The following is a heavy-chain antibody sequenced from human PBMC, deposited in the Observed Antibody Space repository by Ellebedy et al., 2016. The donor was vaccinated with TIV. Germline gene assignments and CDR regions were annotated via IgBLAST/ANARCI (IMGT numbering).Heavy chain of an antibody. D-gene: IGHD2-2*01. CDR2: IYYSGST. CDR1: GGSISSYY. V-gene: IGHV4-59*01. J-gene: IGHJ5*02. Sequence: GSLRLSCTVSGGSISSYYWSWIRQPPGKGLEWIGYIYYSGSTNYNPSLKSRVTISVDTSKNQFSLKLSSVTAADTAVYYCARGGVPAAPYNWFDPWGQGTLVTDSS. CDR3: ARGGVPAAPYNWFDP.